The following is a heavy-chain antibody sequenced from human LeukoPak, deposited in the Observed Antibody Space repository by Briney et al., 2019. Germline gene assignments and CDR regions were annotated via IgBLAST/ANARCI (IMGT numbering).Heavy chain of an antibody. Sequence: GGSLRLSCAASGFTFSSYAMSWVRQAIGKGLECVAKIKEDGSEKHYVDSVKGRFTISRDNAKNSLYLQMNSLRADDTAVYYCARDYTGGWNDYWGQGTLVTVSS. CDR3: ARDYTGGWNDY. V-gene: IGHV3-7*01. D-gene: IGHD7-27*01. CDR2: IKEDGSEK. J-gene: IGHJ4*02. CDR1: GFTFSSYA.